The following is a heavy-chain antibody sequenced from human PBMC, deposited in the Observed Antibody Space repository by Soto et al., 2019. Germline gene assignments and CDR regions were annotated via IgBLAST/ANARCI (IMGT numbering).Heavy chain of an antibody. CDR2: IRWDGGST. V-gene: IGHV3-43D*03. D-gene: IGHD6-6*01. Sequence: GGSMRLSCAASGFTFDDDAMHWVRQAPGKGLEWFSLIRWDGGSTYYADSVKGRFTISRDNSKNSLYLQMNSLRAEDNALYSCVKDPEIYSCSGYFDYWGQGTLVTVSS. CDR1: GFTFDDDA. J-gene: IGHJ4*02. CDR3: VKDPEIYSCSGYFDY.